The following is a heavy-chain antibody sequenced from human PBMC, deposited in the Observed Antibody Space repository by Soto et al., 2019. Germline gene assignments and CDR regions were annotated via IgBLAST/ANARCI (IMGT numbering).Heavy chain of an antibody. CDR1: GYTFNSYG. CDR3: ARVPALAGPFDY. CDR2: INPNNGNT. Sequence: QVQLVQSGAEVKKPGASVKVSCKASGYTFNSYGISWVRQAPGQGLEWMGWINPNNGNTKYAQKVPGRVTMPTDTPTSTAYMELRSLRSDDTAVYYCARVPALAGPFDYWGQETLFTFSS. V-gene: IGHV1-18*01. J-gene: IGHJ4*02. D-gene: IGHD6-25*01.